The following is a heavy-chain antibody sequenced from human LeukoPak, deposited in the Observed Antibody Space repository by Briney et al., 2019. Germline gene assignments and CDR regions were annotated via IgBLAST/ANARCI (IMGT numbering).Heavy chain of an antibody. J-gene: IGHJ6*03. CDR3: ARVVTLRRYYYYYYMDV. Sequence: SETLSLTCTVSGGSISSYYWSWIRQPPGKGLKWIGYIYYSGSNNYNPSLRSRVTISVDTSKNQFSLKLSSVTAADTAVYYCARVVTLRRYYYYYYMDVWGKGTTVTVSS. CDR1: GGSISSYY. CDR2: IYYSGSN. D-gene: IGHD2-21*01. V-gene: IGHV4-59*01.